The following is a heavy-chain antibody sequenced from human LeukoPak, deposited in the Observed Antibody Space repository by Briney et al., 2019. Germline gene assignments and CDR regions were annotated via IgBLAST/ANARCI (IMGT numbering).Heavy chain of an antibody. CDR1: GFSFSNYG. CDR2: IWYDGSNK. CDR3: ARDSCSSTSCYVLGPYYYGMDV. Sequence: GGSLRLSCAASGFSFSNYGMNWVRQAPGKGLEWVAVIWYDGSNKYYADSVKGRFTISRDNSKNTLYLQMNSLRAEDTAVYYCARDSCSSTSCYVLGPYYYGMDVWGQGTTVTVSS. V-gene: IGHV3-33*08. D-gene: IGHD2-2*01. J-gene: IGHJ6*02.